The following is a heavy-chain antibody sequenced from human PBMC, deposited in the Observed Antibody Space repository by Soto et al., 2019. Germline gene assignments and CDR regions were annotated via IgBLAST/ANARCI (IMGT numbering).Heavy chain of an antibody. Sequence: QVQLVESGGGVVQPGRSLRLSCAASGFTFSSYAMHWVRQAPGKGLEWVAVISYDGSNKYYADSVKGRFTISRDNSKNTLYLQMNSLRAEDTAVYYCARVGCISTSCYYYYYGMDVWGQGTTVTVSS. D-gene: IGHD2-2*01. V-gene: IGHV3-30-3*01. CDR2: ISYDGSNK. J-gene: IGHJ6*02. CDR3: ARVGCISTSCYYYYYGMDV. CDR1: GFTFSSYA.